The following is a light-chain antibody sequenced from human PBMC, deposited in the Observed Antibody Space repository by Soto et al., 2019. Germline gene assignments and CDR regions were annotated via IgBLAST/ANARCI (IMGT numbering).Light chain of an antibody. CDR1: SSDVGGYNY. Sequence: QSALTQPASVSGSPGKSITISCTGTSSDVGGYNYVSWYQQHPGKAPKLMIYEVSNRPSGVSNRFSGSKSGNTASLTISGLQAEDEADYYCISYTRSSTLVFGGGTKLTVL. V-gene: IGLV2-14*01. CDR3: ISYTRSSTLV. CDR2: EVS. J-gene: IGLJ2*01.